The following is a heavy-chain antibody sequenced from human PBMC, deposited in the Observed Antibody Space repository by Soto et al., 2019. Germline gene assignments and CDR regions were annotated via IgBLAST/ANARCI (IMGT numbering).Heavy chain of an antibody. CDR1: WDSVSSSSVA. Sequence: SQTLSLTWVISWDSVSSSSVAWNWVRQSPSRGLEWLGRTYYRSRWYSDFAVSVRGRIVINADTSKNQFSLQLNSVTPEDTAVYFSARSEEDSDYYYSGLDVWGQGTKVKVSS. CDR2: TYYRSRWYS. V-gene: IGHV6-1*01. J-gene: IGHJ6*02. D-gene: IGHD2-15*01. CDR3: ARSEEDSDYYYSGLDV.